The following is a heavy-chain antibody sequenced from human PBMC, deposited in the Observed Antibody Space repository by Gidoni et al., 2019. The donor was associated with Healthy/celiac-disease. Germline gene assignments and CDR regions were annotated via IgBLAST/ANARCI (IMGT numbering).Heavy chain of an antibody. CDR2: ISYDGSNK. J-gene: IGHJ4*02. V-gene: IGHV3-30*18. CDR3: AKDQPLSGSNEGGFDY. Sequence: QVQLVESGGGVVQPGRPLRLSCAASGFTVSRYGMHWVRQAPGKGLEWVAVISYDGSNKYYADSVKGRFTISRDNSKNTLYLQMNSLRAEDTAVYYCAKDQPLSGSNEGGFDYWGQGTLVTVSS. CDR1: GFTVSRYG. D-gene: IGHD1-26*01.